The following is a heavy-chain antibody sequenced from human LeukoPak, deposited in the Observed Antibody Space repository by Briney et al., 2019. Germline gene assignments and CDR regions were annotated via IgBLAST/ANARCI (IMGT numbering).Heavy chain of an antibody. Sequence: GGSLRLSCAASGFTFSSYEMNWVRQAPGKGLERVSYISSGSTIYDADSVKGRFTISRDNAKNSLYLQMNSLRAEDTAVYYCARESIAVAGAPFDYWGQGTLVTVSS. CDR3: ARESIAVAGAPFDY. J-gene: IGHJ4*02. D-gene: IGHD6-19*01. CDR1: GFTFSSYE. CDR2: ISSGSTI. V-gene: IGHV3-48*03.